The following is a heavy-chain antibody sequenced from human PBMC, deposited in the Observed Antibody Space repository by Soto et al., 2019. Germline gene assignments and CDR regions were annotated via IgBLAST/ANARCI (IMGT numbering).Heavy chain of an antibody. J-gene: IGHJ3*02. V-gene: IGHV4-59*01. Sequence: PSETLSLTCTVSGGSISSYYWSWIRQPPGKGLEWIGYIYYSGSTNYNPSLKSRVTISVDTSKNKFSLKLSSVTAADTAVYYCARTVGAHDAFDIWGQGTVVTVSS. D-gene: IGHD1-26*01. CDR1: GGSISSYY. CDR3: ARTVGAHDAFDI. CDR2: IYYSGST.